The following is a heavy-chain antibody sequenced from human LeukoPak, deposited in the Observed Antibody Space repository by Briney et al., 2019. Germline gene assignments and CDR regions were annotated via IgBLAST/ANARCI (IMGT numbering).Heavy chain of an antibody. CDR1: GFTFRSYW. D-gene: IGHD2/OR15-2a*01. J-gene: IGHJ4*02. Sequence: GGSLRLSCAASGFTFRSYWMSWVRQAPGKGLEWVASIKHDGSEKYYVDSVKGRFTISRDDAKNSLYLQMNSLRAEDTAVYYCARWSSSIAISGYDYWGQGTLVTVSS. CDR2: IKHDGSEK. CDR3: ARWSSSIAISGYDY. V-gene: IGHV3-7*01.